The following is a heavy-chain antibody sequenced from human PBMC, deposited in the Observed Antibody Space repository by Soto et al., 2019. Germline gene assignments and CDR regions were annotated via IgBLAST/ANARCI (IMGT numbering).Heavy chain of an antibody. J-gene: IGHJ4*02. CDR3: AKRAGDGYLDY. CDR2: IDASGDST. V-gene: IGHV3-23*01. CDR1: GFTFSSYA. Sequence: EVQLLESGGGLVQRGGSLRLSCAASGFTFSSYAMNWVRQAPGKGLEWVSFIDASGDSTYYADSVKGRSTISRDNSRNTPYLQMDSLRAEDTAQYYCAKRAGDGYLDYWGQGILVTVSS. D-gene: IGHD4-17*01.